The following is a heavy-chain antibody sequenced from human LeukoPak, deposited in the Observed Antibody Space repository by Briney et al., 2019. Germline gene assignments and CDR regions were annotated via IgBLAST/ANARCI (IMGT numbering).Heavy chain of an antibody. CDR3: ARSRSSAFYPGLDY. CDR1: GFNFDDYG. J-gene: IGHJ4*02. V-gene: IGHV3-20*04. Sequence: GGSLRLSCAASGFNFDDYGMSWVRQAPGKGLEWVSGINWNSGRTGYADYVKGRFTISRDNAKNSLYLQMSSLRAEDTALYYCARSRSSAFYPGLDYWGQGTLVTVSS. CDR2: INWNSGRT. D-gene: IGHD3-22*01.